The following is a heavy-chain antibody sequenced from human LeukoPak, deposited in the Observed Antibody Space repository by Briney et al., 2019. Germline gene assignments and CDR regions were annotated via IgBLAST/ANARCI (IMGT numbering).Heavy chain of an antibody. Sequence: PPETLSLTCAVYGGSFSGYYWSWIRQPPGKGLEWIGEINHSGSTNYNPSLKSRVTISVDTSKNQFSLKLSSVTAADTAVYYCARLSPAAAKGRDYWGQGTLVTVSS. D-gene: IGHD2-2*01. CDR3: ARLSPAAAKGRDY. CDR2: INHSGST. J-gene: IGHJ4*02. V-gene: IGHV4-34*01. CDR1: GGSFSGYY.